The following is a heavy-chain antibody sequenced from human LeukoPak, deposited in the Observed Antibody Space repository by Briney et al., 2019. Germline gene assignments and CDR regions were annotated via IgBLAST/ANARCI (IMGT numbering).Heavy chain of an antibody. CDR1: GFTFSSYE. CDR3: ARGAEGSGSDY. V-gene: IGHV3-48*03. D-gene: IGHD2-15*01. CDR2: ISSSGSTI. Sequence: GGSLRLSCAASGFTFSSYEMNWVRQAPGKGLEWVSYISSSGSTIYYADSVKGRFTISRDNAKNSLYLQMNSLRAEDTAVYYCARGAEGSGSDYWGQGTLVTVSS. J-gene: IGHJ4*02.